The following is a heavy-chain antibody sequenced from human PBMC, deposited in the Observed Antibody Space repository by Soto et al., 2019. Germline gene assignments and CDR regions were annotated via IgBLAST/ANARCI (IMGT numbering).Heavy chain of an antibody. CDR3: ARGGIADRNYYGMDV. Sequence: GASVKVSCKASGYTFTIYYMHWVRQAPGQGLEWMGIINPSGGSTSYAQKFQGRVTMTRDTSTSTVYMELSSLRSEDTAVYYCARGGIADRNYYGMDVWGQGTTVTVSS. CDR2: INPSGGST. D-gene: IGHD6-13*01. V-gene: IGHV1-46*01. J-gene: IGHJ6*02. CDR1: GYTFTIYY.